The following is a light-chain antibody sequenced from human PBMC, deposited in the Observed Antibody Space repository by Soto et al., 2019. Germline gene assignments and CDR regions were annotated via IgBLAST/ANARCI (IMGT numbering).Light chain of an antibody. V-gene: IGKV3-15*01. CDR2: AAS. CDR3: QQYNGWPPWT. Sequence: ERVMTQSPDTLSVSPGERVTLSCRASQSVTSNLAWYQQKPGQAPRLLIYAASTRATGIPARFSGSGSGTEFTLNISSLQSEDSAVYHCQQYNGWPPWTFGEGTKVEI. CDR1: QSVTSN. J-gene: IGKJ1*01.